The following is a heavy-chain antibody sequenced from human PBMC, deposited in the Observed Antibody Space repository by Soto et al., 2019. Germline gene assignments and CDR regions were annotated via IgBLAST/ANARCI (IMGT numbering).Heavy chain of an antibody. CDR2: IIPIFGTA. CDR3: ASGGPNSGSYYFHDAFDI. J-gene: IGHJ3*02. D-gene: IGHD3-10*01. V-gene: IGHV1-69*13. Sequence: GASVKVSCKASGGTFSSYAISWVRQAPGQGLEWMGGIIPIFGTANYAQKFQGRVTITADESTSTAYMELSSLRSEDTAVYYCASGGPNSGSYYFHDAFDIWGQGAMVTVSS. CDR1: GGTFSSYA.